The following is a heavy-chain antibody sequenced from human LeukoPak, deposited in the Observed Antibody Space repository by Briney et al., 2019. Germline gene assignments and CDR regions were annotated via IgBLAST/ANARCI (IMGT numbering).Heavy chain of an antibody. Sequence: GGSLRLSCAASGFTFDDYAMHWVRQAPGKGLEWVSGISWNSGSIGYADSVKGRFTISRDNSKNTLYLQMNSLRAEDTAVYYCAKERGWPIDYWGQGTLVTVSS. D-gene: IGHD6-19*01. CDR2: ISWNSGSI. CDR1: GFTFDDYA. CDR3: AKERGWPIDY. V-gene: IGHV3-9*01. J-gene: IGHJ4*02.